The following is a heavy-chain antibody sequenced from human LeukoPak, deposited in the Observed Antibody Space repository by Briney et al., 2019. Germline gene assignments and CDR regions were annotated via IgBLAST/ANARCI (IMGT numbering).Heavy chain of an antibody. CDR1: GGSISSSSYY. CDR2: IYYSGST. J-gene: IGHJ4*02. CDR3: ARSEGRARYSSSWPLGY. D-gene: IGHD6-13*01. Sequence: SETLSLTCTVSGGSISSSSYYWGWIRQPPGEGLEWIGSIYYSGSTYYNPSLKSRVTISVDTSKNQFSLKLSSVTAADTAVYYCARSEGRARYSSSWPLGYWGQGTLVTVSS. V-gene: IGHV4-39*07.